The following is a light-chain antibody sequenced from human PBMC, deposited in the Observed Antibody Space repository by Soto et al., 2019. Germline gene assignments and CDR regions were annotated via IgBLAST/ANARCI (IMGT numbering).Light chain of an antibody. CDR1: QSVSSK. J-gene: IGKJ5*01. CDR3: QQYNNWPPIT. CDR2: GAS. Sequence: EIVMTESRATLSVSPGERATVPCRSSQSVSSKLAWYQQKPGQAPRLLIYGASTRATGIPARFSGSGSGTEFTLTISSLQSEDFAVYYCQQYNNWPPITFGQGTRLEIK. V-gene: IGKV3-15*01.